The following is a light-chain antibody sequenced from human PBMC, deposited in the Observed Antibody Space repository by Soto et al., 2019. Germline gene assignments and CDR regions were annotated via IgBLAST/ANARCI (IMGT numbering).Light chain of an antibody. J-gene: IGKJ4*01. CDR2: AAS. Sequence: DIQLTQSPSFLSASVGDRVTITCRASQGICSYLAWYQQKPGKAPKLLIYAASTLQSGVPSRFSGSESGTEYTLTINSLQPEDFATYYCQQLNSYLALTFGGGTKVEI. CDR1: QGICSY. CDR3: QQLNSYLALT. V-gene: IGKV1-9*01.